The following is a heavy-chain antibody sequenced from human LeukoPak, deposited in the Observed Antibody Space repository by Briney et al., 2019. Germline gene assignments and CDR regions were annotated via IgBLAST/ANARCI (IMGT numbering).Heavy chain of an antibody. CDR3: TRGPIAYYYMDV. Sequence: SETLSLTCAVYGGSFSGYYWSWIRQPPGRGLEWIGNIYYSGSTNYNPSLKSRVTISVDTSKNQFSMKLSSVTAADTAVYYCTRGPIAYYYMDVWGKGTTVTISS. J-gene: IGHJ6*03. D-gene: IGHD3-10*01. V-gene: IGHV4-59*01. CDR2: IYYSGST. CDR1: GGSFSGYY.